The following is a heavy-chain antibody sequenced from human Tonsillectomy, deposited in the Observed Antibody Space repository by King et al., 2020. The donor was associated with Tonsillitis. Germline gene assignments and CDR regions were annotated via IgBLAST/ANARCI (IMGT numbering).Heavy chain of an antibody. D-gene: IGHD1-26*01. J-gene: IGHJ4*03. V-gene: IGHV4-38-2*02. CDR2: IYHNGGP. Sequence: VQLQESGPGLVKPSETLSLTCTVSGYSMTTGYYWGWIRQPPGMGLEWIGCIYHNGGPLYNPSLKSRVTMSVDASKNRFSLKLNSVTAADTAVYFCAREYSGSYFDHRSQGTLVTVTS. CDR1: GYSMTTGYY. CDR3: AREYSGSYFDH.